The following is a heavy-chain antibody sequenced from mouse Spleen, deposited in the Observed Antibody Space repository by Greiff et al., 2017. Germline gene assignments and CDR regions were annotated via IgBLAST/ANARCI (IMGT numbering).Heavy chain of an antibody. CDR3: ARPYGNYEGYAMDY. CDR2: ISSGSSTI. D-gene: IGHD2-10*02. Sequence: EVQGVESGGGLVKPGGSLKLSCAASGFTFSDYGMHWVRQAPEKGLEWVAYISSGSSTIYYADTVKGRFTISRDNAKNTLFLQMTSLRSEDTAMYYCARPYGNYEGYAMDYWGQGTSVTVSS. J-gene: IGHJ4*01. CDR1: GFTFSDYG. V-gene: IGHV5-17*01.